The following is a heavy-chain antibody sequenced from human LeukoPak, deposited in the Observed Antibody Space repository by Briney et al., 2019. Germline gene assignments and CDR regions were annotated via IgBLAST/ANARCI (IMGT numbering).Heavy chain of an antibody. V-gene: IGHV4-59*12. CDR2: IYYSGST. CDR1: GGSISSYY. J-gene: IGHJ3*02. Sequence: SETLSLTCTVSGGSISSYYWSWIRQPPGKGLEWIGYIYYSGSTYYNPSLKSRVTISVDTSKNQFSLKLSSVTAADTAVYYCARERGQSPRRAFDIWGQGTMVTVSS. CDR3: ARERGQSPRRAFDI.